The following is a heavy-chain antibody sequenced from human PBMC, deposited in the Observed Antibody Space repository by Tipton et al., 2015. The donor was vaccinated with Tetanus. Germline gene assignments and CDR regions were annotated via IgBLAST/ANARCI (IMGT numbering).Heavy chain of an antibody. CDR1: GGSISTKTYY. D-gene: IGHD3-10*01. J-gene: IGHJ5*02. Sequence: LRLSCFVSGGSISTKTYYWGWIRQTPGKGLEWIASISHSATTFYNPSLKSRVTMSVDPSKNQFSVGLSSVTAADTGVYYCARHVGGNGSPPHDLWGQGTLVTVSS. CDR2: ISHSATT. CDR3: ARHVGGNGSPPHDL. V-gene: IGHV4-39*01.